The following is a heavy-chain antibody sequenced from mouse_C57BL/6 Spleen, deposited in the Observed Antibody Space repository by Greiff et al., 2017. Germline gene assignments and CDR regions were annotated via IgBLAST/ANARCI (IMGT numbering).Heavy chain of an antibody. CDR2: IYPGGGYT. CDR3: ARWRTGHFDY. D-gene: IGHD4-1*01. CDR1: GYTFTNYW. V-gene: IGHV1-63*01. J-gene: IGHJ2*01. Sequence: QVQLQQSGAELVRPGTSVKMSCKASGYTFTNYWIGWAKQRPGHGLEWIGDIYPGGGYTNYNEKFKGKATLTADKSSSTAYMQFSSLTSEDSAIYYCARWRTGHFDYWGQGTTLTVSS.